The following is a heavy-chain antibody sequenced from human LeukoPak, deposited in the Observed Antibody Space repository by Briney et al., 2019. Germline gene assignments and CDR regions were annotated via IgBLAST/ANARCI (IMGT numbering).Heavy chain of an antibody. CDR1: GYTFSDYD. CDR3: ARVVTKAFYYYYMDV. V-gene: IGHV1-8*01. J-gene: IGHJ6*03. D-gene: IGHD2-21*02. Sequence: GASVKVSCKASGYTFSDYDVNWVRQAPGQGLEWMGWMNPTSGDTGYAQKFQGRVTMTRSMSKNTAYMELSRLRSEDTAVYFCARVVTKAFYYYYMDVWGKGTTIIISS. CDR2: MNPTSGDT.